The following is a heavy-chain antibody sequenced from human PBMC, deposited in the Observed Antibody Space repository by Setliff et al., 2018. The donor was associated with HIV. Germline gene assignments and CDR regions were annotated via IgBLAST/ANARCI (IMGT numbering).Heavy chain of an antibody. CDR3: AKDGSGWSQH. Sequence: LRLSCAASGFTFSSYGMHWVRQAPGKGLEWVAVISYDESERYSVDSVRGRFTVSRDNAKSSLYLQMSGLKIEDMAVYYCAKDGSGWSQHWGQGTRVTVSS. D-gene: IGHD6-19*01. J-gene: IGHJ1*01. CDR2: ISYDESER. V-gene: IGHV3-30*18. CDR1: GFTFSSYG.